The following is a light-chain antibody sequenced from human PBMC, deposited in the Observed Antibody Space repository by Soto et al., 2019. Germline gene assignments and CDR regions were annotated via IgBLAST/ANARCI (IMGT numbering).Light chain of an antibody. CDR3: SSYTSSGTI. J-gene: IGLJ2*01. V-gene: IGLV2-14*01. CDR1: SSDVGANNF. Sequence: QSALSQPASVSGSPGQSITISCTGTSSDVGANNFVSWYQQLPGTAPKLMICEVSNRPSGVSNRFSGSKSGNTASLTISGLQAEDEADYYCSSYTSSGTIFGGGTKVTVL. CDR2: EVS.